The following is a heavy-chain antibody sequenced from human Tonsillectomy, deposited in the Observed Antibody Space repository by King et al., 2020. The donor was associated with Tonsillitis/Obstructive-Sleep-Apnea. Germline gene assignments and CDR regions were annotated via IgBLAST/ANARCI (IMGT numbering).Heavy chain of an antibody. V-gene: IGHV4-4*07. CDR2: IDTSGNT. Sequence: VQLQESGPGLVKPSETLSLTCTVSGGSISSYYWSWIRQPAGKGLEWIGLIDTSGNTNYNPSLKTRVTMSVDTSKNQFSLKLSSMTAADTAVYYCARDLSSSPYNWFDPWGQGILVTVSS. CDR1: GGSISSYY. D-gene: IGHD6-13*01. J-gene: IGHJ5*02. CDR3: ARDLSSSPYNWFDP.